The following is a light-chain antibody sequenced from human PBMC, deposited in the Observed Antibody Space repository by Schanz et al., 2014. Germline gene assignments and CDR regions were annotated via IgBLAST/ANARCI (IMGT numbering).Light chain of an antibody. V-gene: IGLV1-44*01. J-gene: IGLJ3*02. CDR2: SDD. CDR1: NSNVGSNT. CDR3: AAWDDSLNGRV. Sequence: QSVLTQPPSASGTPGQRVTISCSGSNSNVGSNTVNWYQQFPGTAPKLLIYSDDQRPSGVPDRFSGSKSGTSASLAISGLQSEDEAAYYCAAWDDSLNGRVFGGGTKLTVL.